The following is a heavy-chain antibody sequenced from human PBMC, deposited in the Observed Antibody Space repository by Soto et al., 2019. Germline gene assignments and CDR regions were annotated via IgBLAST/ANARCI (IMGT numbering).Heavy chain of an antibody. CDR3: ARDWESIADAPPI. V-gene: IGHV3-7*01. D-gene: IGHD6-6*01. J-gene: IGHJ3*02. CDR1: GFTFSSYW. CDR2: IKQDGSEK. Sequence: GGSLRLSCAASGFTFSSYWMSWVRQAPGKGLEWVANIKQDGSEKYYVDSVKGRFTISRDNAKNSLYLQMNSLRAEDTAVYYCARDWESIADAPPIWGQGTMVTVSS.